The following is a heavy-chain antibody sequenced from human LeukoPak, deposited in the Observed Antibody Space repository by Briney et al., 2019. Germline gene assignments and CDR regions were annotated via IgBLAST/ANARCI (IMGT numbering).Heavy chain of an antibody. V-gene: IGHV4-39*01. J-gene: IGHJ4*02. CDR3: ARLVWFEDRYFDY. Sequence: SETLSLTCTVSGGSISSGSFYWGWIRQPPGKGLEWIGNIYYSGSTYYNPSLKSRVTISVDTSKNQFSLKLSSVTAADTAMYYCARLVWFEDRYFDYWGQGTLVTVSS. D-gene: IGHD3-10*01. CDR2: IYYSGST. CDR1: GGSISSGSFY.